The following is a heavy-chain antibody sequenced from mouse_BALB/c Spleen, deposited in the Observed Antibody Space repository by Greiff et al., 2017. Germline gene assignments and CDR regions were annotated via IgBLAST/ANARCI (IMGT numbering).Heavy chain of an antibody. CDR1: GYTFTSYY. CDR3: TREGTARAYYAMDY. CDR2: INPSNGGT. J-gene: IGHJ4*01. D-gene: IGHD3-2*01. Sequence: QVQLQQPGAELVKPGASVKLSYKASGYTFTSYYMYWVKQRPGQGLEWIGGINPSNGGTNFNEKFKSKATLTVDKSSSTAYMQLSSLTSEDSAVYYCTREGTARAYYAMDYWGQGTSVTVSS. V-gene: IGHV1S81*02.